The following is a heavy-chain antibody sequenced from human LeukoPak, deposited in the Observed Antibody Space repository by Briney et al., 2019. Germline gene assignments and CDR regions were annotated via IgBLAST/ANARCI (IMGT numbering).Heavy chain of an antibody. D-gene: IGHD6-13*01. CDR2: ISSSSSYI. CDR3: ARDRQNDPGYSSSGFYFDY. CDR1: GFTFSSYS. Sequence: GGSLRLSCAASGFTFSSYSMNWVRQAPGKGLEWVSSISSSSSYIYYADSVKGRFTISRDNSKNTLYLQMNSLRAEDTAVYYCARDRQNDPGYSSSGFYFDYWGQGTLVTVSS. J-gene: IGHJ4*02. V-gene: IGHV3-21*01.